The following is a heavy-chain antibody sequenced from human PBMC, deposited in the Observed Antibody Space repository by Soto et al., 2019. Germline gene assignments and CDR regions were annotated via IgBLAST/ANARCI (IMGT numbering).Heavy chain of an antibody. CDR2: ISYDGSNN. CDR3: ARDFGSLGATIDY. Sequence: GGSLRLSCAASGFTFSSYAMHWVRQAPGKGLEWVAVISYDGSNNYYADSVKGRFTISRDNSKNTLYLQMSSLRAEDTAVYYCARDFGSLGATIDYWGQGTLVTVSS. CDR1: GFTFSSYA. D-gene: IGHD1-26*01. J-gene: IGHJ4*02. V-gene: IGHV3-30-3*01.